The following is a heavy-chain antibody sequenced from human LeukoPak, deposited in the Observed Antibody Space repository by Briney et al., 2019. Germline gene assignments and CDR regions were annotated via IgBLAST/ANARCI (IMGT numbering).Heavy chain of an antibody. V-gene: IGHV3-30-3*01. CDR3: ARADYGDYIYYYYYGMDV. CDR1: GFTFSSYA. D-gene: IGHD4-17*01. J-gene: IGHJ6*02. Sequence: PGGSLRLSCAASGFTFSSYAMHWVRQAPGKGLEWVAVISYDGSNKYYADSLKGRFTISRDNSKNTLYLQMNSLRAEDTAVYYCARADYGDYIYYYYYGMDVWGQGTTVTVSS. CDR2: ISYDGSNK.